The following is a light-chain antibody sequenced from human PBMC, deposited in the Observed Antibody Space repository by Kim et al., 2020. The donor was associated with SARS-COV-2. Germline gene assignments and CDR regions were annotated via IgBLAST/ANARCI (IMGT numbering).Light chain of an antibody. J-gene: IGKJ1*01. CDR1: ESLTSW. CDR3: QHYTTYWA. V-gene: IGKV1-5*01. CDR2: DAS. Sequence: SACVGDRVTITCRASESLTSWLAWYQQKPGEAPRLLISDASSLEDGVPSRFSGRAAGTEFTLTISSLQSDDFATYYCQHYTTYWAFGQGTKVDIK.